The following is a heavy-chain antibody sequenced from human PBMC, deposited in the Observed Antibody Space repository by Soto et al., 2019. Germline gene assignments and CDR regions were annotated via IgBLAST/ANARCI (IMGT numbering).Heavy chain of an antibody. D-gene: IGHD6-13*01. CDR3: AGGGELARREASAFDV. J-gene: IGHJ3*01. CDR1: GGSLSSIDNF. CDR2: IYYSGKT. V-gene: IGHV4-39*02. Sequence: QLQLQESGPGPVKPSETLSLTCVVSGGSLSSIDNFWGWIRQRPGTGLECIGTIYYSGKTYYNPSLESRLTISADRSKNHSSLILTSVPAADTVMYYWAGGGELARREASAFDVWGQGTRVTVSS.